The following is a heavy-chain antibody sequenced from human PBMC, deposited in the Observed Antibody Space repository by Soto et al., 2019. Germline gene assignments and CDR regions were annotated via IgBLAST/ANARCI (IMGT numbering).Heavy chain of an antibody. V-gene: IGHV1-69*06. CDR2: IIPIFGTA. CDR3: SRDAVAASGTND. Sequence: QVQLVQSGTEVKKPGSSVKVSCKASGGNFNSYTINWVRQAPGQGLEFMGGIIPIFGTANYAPKFQGRVTFTADTATNTAYMELSSLRSADTAVSFCSRDAVAASGTNDWGQGTLVTVSS. D-gene: IGHD2-15*01. J-gene: IGHJ4*02. CDR1: GGNFNSYT.